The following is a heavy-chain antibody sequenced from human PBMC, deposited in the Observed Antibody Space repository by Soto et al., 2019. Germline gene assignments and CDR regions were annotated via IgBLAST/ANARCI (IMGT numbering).Heavy chain of an antibody. CDR2: IWYDGSNK. CDR1: GFTFSSYG. J-gene: IGHJ6*02. D-gene: IGHD1-26*01. V-gene: IGHV3-33*01. CDR3: ARDATRHYYYGMDV. Sequence: GGSLRLSCAASGFTFSSYGMHWVRQTPGKGLEWVAVIWYDGSNKYYADSVKGRFTISRDNSKNTLYLQMNSLRAEDTAVYYCARDATRHYYYGMDVWGQGTTVTVSS.